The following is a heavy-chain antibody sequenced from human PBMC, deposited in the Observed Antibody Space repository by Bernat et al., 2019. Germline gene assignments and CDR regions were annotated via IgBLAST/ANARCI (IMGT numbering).Heavy chain of an antibody. V-gene: IGHV3-33*01. CDR1: GFTFSSYG. CDR3: ARESTYYYDSSGYYYVGDDAFDI. CDR2: IWYDGSNK. D-gene: IGHD3-22*01. Sequence: QVQLVESGGGVVQPGRSLRLSCAASGFTFSSYGMHWVRQAPGKGLEWVAVIWYDGSNKYYADSVKGRFTISRDNSKNTLYLQMNSLRAEDTAVYYCARESTYYYDSSGYYYVGDDAFDIWGQGTMITVSS. J-gene: IGHJ3*02.